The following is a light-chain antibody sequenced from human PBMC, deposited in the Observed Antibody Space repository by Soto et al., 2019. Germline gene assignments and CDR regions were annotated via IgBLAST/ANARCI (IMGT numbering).Light chain of an antibody. V-gene: IGKV1-39*01. CDR3: QQSYSTLRLT. CDR1: QSISSY. CDR2: AAS. Sequence: DIQMTQSPSSLSASVGDRVTITCRASQSISSYLNWYQQKPGKAPKLLIYAASSLQSGVPSRFSGSGSGTDFTLTISSLQPEDFATYYCQQSYSTLRLTFGGGTKVDSK. J-gene: IGKJ4*01.